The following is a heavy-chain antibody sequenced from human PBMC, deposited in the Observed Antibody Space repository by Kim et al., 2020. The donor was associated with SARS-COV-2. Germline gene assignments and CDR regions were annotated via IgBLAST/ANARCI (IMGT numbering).Heavy chain of an antibody. D-gene: IGHD3-3*01. CDR2: ISYDGSNK. J-gene: IGHJ4*02. CDR1: GFTFSSYA. V-gene: IGHV3-30-3*01. CDR3: ARDGSTRALRFLEWLRPFDY. Sequence: GGSLRLSCAASGFTFSSYAMHWVRQAPGKGLEWVAVISYDGSNKYYADSVKGRFTISRDNSKNTLYLQMNSLRAEDTAVYYCARDGSTRALRFLEWLRPFDYWGQGTLVTVSS.